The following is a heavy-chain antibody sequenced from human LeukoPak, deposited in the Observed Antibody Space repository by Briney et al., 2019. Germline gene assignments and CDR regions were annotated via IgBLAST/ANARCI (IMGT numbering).Heavy chain of an antibody. CDR1: GFTFSSYS. Sequence: AGGSLRLSCAASGFTFSSYSMNWVRQAPGKGLEWVSSISSSSSYIYYADSVKGRFTISRDNAKNSLYLQMNSLRAEDTAVYYCARATYYDYVGGSYGVGGMDVWCQGTTVTVSS. CDR3: ARATYYDYVGGSYGVGGMDV. V-gene: IGHV3-21*01. J-gene: IGHJ6*02. D-gene: IGHD3-16*01. CDR2: ISSSSSYI.